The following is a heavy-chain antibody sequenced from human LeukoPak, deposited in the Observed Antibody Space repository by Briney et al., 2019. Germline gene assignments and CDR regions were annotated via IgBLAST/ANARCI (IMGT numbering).Heavy chain of an antibody. Sequence: PLETLSLTCTVSGGSINGYFWSWMRQPAGKGLEWIGRILTNGNTDYNPSLNSRVTMSMDTSSNQFSLKLRSVSAADTAVYYCARSARVEPGTGYYFDSWGRGTLVTVSS. CDR1: GGSINGYF. V-gene: IGHV4-4*07. CDR3: ARSARVEPGTGYYFDS. D-gene: IGHD2-15*01. J-gene: IGHJ4*02. CDR2: ILTNGNT.